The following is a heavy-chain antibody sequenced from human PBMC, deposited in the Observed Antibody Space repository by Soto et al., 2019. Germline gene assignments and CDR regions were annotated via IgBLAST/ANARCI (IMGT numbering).Heavy chain of an antibody. CDR2: ISYDGSNK. CDR1: GFTFSSYG. Sequence: QVQLVESGGGVVQPGRSLRLSCAASGFTFSSYGMHWVRQAPGKGLEWVAVISYDGSNKYYADSVKGRFTISRDNSKNTLYLEMNSRRAEDKAVYYCAKVCRLVGGYDIREKKNAFDIWGQGTMVTVSS. V-gene: IGHV3-30*18. D-gene: IGHD5-12*01. J-gene: IGHJ3*02. CDR3: AKVCRLVGGYDIREKKNAFDI.